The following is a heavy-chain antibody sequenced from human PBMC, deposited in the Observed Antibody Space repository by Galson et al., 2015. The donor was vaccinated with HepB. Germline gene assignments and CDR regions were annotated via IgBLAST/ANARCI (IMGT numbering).Heavy chain of an antibody. CDR1: GFSLSTNGVG. CDR2: IYWDDDK. V-gene: IGHV2-5*02. CDR3: AHSHPPYGDNSAEYFHH. D-gene: IGHD5-24*01. J-gene: IGHJ1*01. Sequence: PALVKPTQTLTLTCTFSGFSLSTNGVGVGWIRQPPGKALEWLALIYWDDDKRYNPSLESRPTITKDTSKNQVLLTMTNMDPVDTATYHCAHSHPPYGDNSAEYFHHWGQGTLVTASS.